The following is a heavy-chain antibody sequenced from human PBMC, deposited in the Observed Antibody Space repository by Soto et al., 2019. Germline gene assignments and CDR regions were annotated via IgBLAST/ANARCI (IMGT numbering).Heavy chain of an antibody. Sequence: SQTLSLTCAISGDSVSSNTAARNWIRSSPSRGLEWLGRTYYRSNWRHDYAVSVKSRITVNPDTSKNHFSLQLNSVTPDDTAVYYCARGVAGSGFDLWGQGTTVTVSS. CDR2: TYYRSNWRH. J-gene: IGHJ4*02. D-gene: IGHD6-19*01. CDR1: GDSVSSNTAA. CDR3: ARGVAGSGFDL. V-gene: IGHV6-1*01.